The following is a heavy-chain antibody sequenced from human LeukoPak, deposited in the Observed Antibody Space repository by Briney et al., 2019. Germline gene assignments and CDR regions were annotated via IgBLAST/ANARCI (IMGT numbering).Heavy chain of an antibody. CDR3: ARPFGGNCSGGSCYPYYFDY. D-gene: IGHD2-15*01. CDR1: GGTISSSSYY. J-gene: IGHJ4*02. V-gene: IGHV4-39*01. CDR2: IYYSGST. Sequence: KPSETLSLTCTVSGGTISSSSYYWGWIRQPPGKGLAWIGSIYYSGSTYYNPSLKSRVTISVDTSKSQFSLKLSSVTAADTAVYYCARPFGGNCSGGSCYPYYFDYWGQGTLVTVSS.